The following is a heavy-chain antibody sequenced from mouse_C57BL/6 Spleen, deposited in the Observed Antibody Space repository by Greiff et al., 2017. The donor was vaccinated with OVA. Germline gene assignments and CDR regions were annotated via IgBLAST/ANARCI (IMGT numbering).Heavy chain of an antibody. V-gene: IGHV7-3*01. Sequence: EVNVVESGGGLVQPGGSLSLSCAASGFTFTDYYMSWVRQPPGKALEWLGFIRNKANGYTTEYSASVKGRFTISRDNSQSILYLQMNALRAEDSATYYCARSKLGTWFAYWGQGTLVTVSA. D-gene: IGHD4-1*01. CDR2: IRNKANGYTT. CDR1: GFTFTDYY. CDR3: ARSKLGTWFAY. J-gene: IGHJ3*01.